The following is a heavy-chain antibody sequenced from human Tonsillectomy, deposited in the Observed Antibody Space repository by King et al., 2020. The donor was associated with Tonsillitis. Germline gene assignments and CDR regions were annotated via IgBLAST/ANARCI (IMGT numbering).Heavy chain of an antibody. D-gene: IGHD3-9*01. V-gene: IGHV4-39*01. CDR1: NGSITTTDYY. CDR2: IYYSGYS. CDR3: ARTFLHYDILTGYSSDAFDI. J-gene: IGHJ3*02. Sequence: LQLQESGPGLVKPSETLSLTCTVSNGSITTTDYYWAWIRQPPGKGLEWIGNIYYSGYSHYNPSLKSRVTMSVDTSRSQFSLKMTSVTAADTALYFCARTFLHYDILTGYSSDAFDIWGRGAFVIVSS.